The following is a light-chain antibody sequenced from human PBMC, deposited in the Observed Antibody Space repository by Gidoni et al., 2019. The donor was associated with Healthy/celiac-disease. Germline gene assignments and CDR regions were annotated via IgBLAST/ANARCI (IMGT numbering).Light chain of an antibody. V-gene: IGKV3-15*01. CDR1: QSVSSN. J-gene: IGKJ2*03. CDR2: GAS. Sequence: EIVMTQSPATLSVSPGERATLPCRASQSVSSNLAWYQQKPGQAPRLLIYGASTRATGIPARFSGSGSGTEFTLTISSLQSEDFAVYYCQQYNNWPPGSFGQXTKLEIK. CDR3: QQYNNWPPGS.